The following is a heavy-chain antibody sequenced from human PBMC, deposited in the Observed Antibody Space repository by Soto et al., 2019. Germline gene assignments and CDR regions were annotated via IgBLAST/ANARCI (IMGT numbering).Heavy chain of an antibody. D-gene: IGHD4-17*01. Sequence: PGESLKISCAASGFTFSSYAMSRVRQAPGKGLEWVSAISGSGGSTYYADSVKGRFTISRDNSKNTLYLQMNSLRAEDTAVYYCAKERYGDYVLWGQGTLVTVSS. CDR2: ISGSGGST. CDR1: GFTFSSYA. J-gene: IGHJ4*02. V-gene: IGHV3-23*01. CDR3: AKERYGDYVL.